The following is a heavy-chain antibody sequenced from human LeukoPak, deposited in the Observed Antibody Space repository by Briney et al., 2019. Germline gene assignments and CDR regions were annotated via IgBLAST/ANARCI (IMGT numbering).Heavy chain of an antibody. CDR3: AGRGGGYYYGMDV. D-gene: IGHD2-15*01. CDR2: ISGSAKTR. CDR1: GFPFSSHE. J-gene: IGHJ6*02. Sequence: GGSLRLSCSASGFPFSSHEMNWVRQAPGKGLEWVSGISGSAKTRYYADSMKGRLTISRDNVKNSLDLQMNNLRADDTAVYYCAGRGGGYYYGMDVWGQGTTVTVSS. V-gene: IGHV3-48*03.